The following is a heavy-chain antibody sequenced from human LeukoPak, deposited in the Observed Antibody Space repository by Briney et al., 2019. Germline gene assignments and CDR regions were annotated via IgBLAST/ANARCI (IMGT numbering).Heavy chain of an antibody. CDR3: AGGVRYFDY. J-gene: IGHJ4*02. CDR2: IYYSGST. D-gene: IGHD2-2*01. CDR1: GGSISSYY. V-gene: IGHV4-59*01. Sequence: SETLSLTCTVSGGSISSYYWSWIRQPPGKGLEWIGYIYYSGSTNYNPSLKSRVTISVDTSKNQFSLKLSSVTAADTAVYYCAGGVRYFDYWGQGTLVTVSS.